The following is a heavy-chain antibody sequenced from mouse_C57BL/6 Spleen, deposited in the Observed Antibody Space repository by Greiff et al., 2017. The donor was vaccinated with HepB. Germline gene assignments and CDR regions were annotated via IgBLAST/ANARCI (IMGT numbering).Heavy chain of an antibody. Sequence: QVQLQQPGAELVKPGASVKLSCKASGYTFTSYWMHWVKQRPGRGLEWIGRIDPNSGGTKYTEKFKSKATMTVDKPSSTAYMQLSSLTSEDSAVYYCARRALSNYGGAWFAYWGQGTLVTVSA. D-gene: IGHD2-5*01. CDR1: GYTFTSYW. CDR3: ARRALSNYGGAWFAY. J-gene: IGHJ3*01. V-gene: IGHV1-72*01. CDR2: IDPNSGGT.